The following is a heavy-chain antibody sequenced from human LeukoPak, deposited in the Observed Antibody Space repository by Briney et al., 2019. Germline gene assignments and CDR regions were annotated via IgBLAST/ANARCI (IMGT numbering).Heavy chain of an antibody. D-gene: IGHD2-15*01. V-gene: IGHV3-7*01. Sequence: SGGSLRLSCAASGFTFSSYWMSWVRQVPGKGLEWVANVKQDGSEKYYVDSVKGRFTISRDNAKNSLDLQMNSLRAEDTAVYYCARGPRGYRSSSSCRFDSWGRGTLVTVSS. J-gene: IGHJ4*02. CDR3: ARGPRGYRSSSSCRFDS. CDR2: VKQDGSEK. CDR1: GFTFSSYW.